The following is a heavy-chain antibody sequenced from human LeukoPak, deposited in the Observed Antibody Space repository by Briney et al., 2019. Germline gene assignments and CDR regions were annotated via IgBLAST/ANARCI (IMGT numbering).Heavy chain of an antibody. D-gene: IGHD3-10*02. CDR1: GYSISYGYY. CDR2: IDHSGST. J-gene: IGHJ6*03. CDR3: ARLPHCSDSMRCYVGGHHMDV. V-gene: IGHV4-38-2*02. Sequence: SETLSLTCTVAGYSISYGYYWGWIRQPPGKGLECIGSIDHSGSTSYNPSLKSRVTISVDTSKNQFSLKVNSVTAADTAVYYCARLPHCSDSMRCYVGGHHMDVWGKGTTVAVSS.